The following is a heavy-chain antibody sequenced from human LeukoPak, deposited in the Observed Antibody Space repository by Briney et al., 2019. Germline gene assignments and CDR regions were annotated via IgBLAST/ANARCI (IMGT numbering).Heavy chain of an antibody. CDR1: GFTVSSYY. CDR3: ASGTYYDFWSGYYNYYYYMDV. CDR2: IYSGGTT. V-gene: IGHV3-53*01. D-gene: IGHD3-3*01. Sequence: GGSLRLSCAASGFTVSSYYMNWVRQAPGKGLEWVSVIYSGGTTFYADSVKGRFTISRDNSKNTLYLQMNSLRAEDTAAYYCASGTYYDFWSGYYNYYYYMDVWGKGTTVTVS. J-gene: IGHJ6*03.